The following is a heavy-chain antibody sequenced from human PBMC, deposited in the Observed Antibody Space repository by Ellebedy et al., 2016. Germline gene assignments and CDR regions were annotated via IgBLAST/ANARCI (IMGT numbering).Heavy chain of an antibody. V-gene: IGHV1-46*02. CDR3: ATGAGNAFDI. CDR1: GDTFNRYY. J-gene: IGHJ3*02. Sequence: ASVKVSCKASGDTFNRYYMHWVRQAPGQGLEWMGRINPSGSSTSYAQKFQGRVTMTSDTSTSTVYMELSSLRSEDTAVFYCATGAGNAFDIWGQGTMVTVSS. D-gene: IGHD1-14*01. CDR2: INPSGSST.